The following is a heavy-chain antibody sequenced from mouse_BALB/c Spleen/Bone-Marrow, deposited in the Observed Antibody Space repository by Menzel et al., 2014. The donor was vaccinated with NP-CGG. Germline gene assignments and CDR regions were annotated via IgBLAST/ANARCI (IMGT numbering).Heavy chain of an antibody. V-gene: IGHV1S135*01. Sequence: VQLQQSGPELVEPGASVKVSCKASGYAFTSYNMYWVKPSHGKSLEWIGHLDPYNGGTSYNQKFKGKATLTVDKSSSTAYMNLNSLTSEDSAVYYCARENYGSSPDYWGQGTRVTGSA. J-gene: IGHJ3*01. CDR2: LDPYNGGT. D-gene: IGHD1-1*01. CDR1: GYAFTSYN. CDR3: ARENYGSSPDY.